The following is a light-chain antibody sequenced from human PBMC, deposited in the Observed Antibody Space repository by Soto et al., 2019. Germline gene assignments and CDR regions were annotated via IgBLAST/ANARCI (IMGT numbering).Light chain of an antibody. V-gene: IGLV1-40*01. CDR3: QSYDRSLSGSF. CDR2: DNS. J-gene: IGLJ1*01. CDR1: SSNIGAGFD. Sequence: QSVLTQPPSVSGAPGQRVTISCTGNSSNIGAGFDVHWYQQLPGTAPKLLIYDNSNRPSGVPDRFSGSRSATSASLTITGLQAEDEADYYCQSYDRSLSGSFFGTGTKVTVL.